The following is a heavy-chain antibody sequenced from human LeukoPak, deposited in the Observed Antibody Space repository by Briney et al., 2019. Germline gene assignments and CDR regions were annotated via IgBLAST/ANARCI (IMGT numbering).Heavy chain of an antibody. J-gene: IGHJ4*02. CDR2: VNLSGST. V-gene: IGHV4-34*01. CDR1: GGSISSYY. CDR3: ARDLVETGTTGFYFDY. Sequence: SETLSLTCIVSGGSISSYYWTWIRQPPGKGLEWIGEVNLSGSTNYNPSLKSRVTISVDTSQNQFSLKLSSVTAADTAVYYCARDLVETGTTGFYFDYWGQGTLVTVSS. D-gene: IGHD1-7*01.